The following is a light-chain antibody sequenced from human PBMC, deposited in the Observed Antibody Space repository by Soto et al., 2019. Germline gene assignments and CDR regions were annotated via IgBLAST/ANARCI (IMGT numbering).Light chain of an antibody. CDR2: DVS. Sequence: QSALTQPASVSGSPGQSITISCTGTSSDVGAYNYVSWYQQHPGKAPKLMIYDVSSRPSGVSNRFSGSKSGNTASLTISGLQAEDEADYYCSYTSGSTWVFGGGTQLTVL. J-gene: IGLJ3*02. V-gene: IGLV2-14*03. CDR3: SYTSGSTWV. CDR1: SSDVGAYNY.